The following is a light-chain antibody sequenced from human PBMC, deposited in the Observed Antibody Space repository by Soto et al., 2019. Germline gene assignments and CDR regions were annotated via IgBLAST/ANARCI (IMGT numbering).Light chain of an antibody. CDR2: DVT. Sequence: QSALTQPASVSGSLGQSINISCTGTSSDDGGSNYVSWDQQFPGKAPKLMISDVTSRPSGVSNRFSGSKSGNTASLTISGLQAEDEADYYCSSYTSSNSNVFGTGTKLTVL. CDR1: SSDDGGSNY. J-gene: IGLJ1*01. V-gene: IGLV2-14*01. CDR3: SSYTSSNSNV.